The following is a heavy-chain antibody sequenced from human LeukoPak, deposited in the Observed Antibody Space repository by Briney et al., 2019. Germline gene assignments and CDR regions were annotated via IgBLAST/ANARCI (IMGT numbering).Heavy chain of an antibody. J-gene: IGHJ4*02. D-gene: IGHD4-11*01. CDR1: GVTFSSYW. Sequence: PGGSLTLSCAASGVTFSSYWMSWVRQPPGKGLEWVANIKQDGSEKYYVDSVKGRFTISRDNAKNSLYLQMNSLRAEDTAVYYCARRMTTVTAYFDYWGQGTLVTVSS. CDR2: IKQDGSEK. V-gene: IGHV3-7*01. CDR3: ARRMTTVTAYFDY.